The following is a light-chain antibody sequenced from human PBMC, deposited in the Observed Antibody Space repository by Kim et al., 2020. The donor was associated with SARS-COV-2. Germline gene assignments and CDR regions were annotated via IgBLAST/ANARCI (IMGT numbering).Light chain of an antibody. V-gene: IGLV1-40*01. CDR3: QSYDSSLSGHVV. CDR2: GNS. CDR1: SSKIGAGYD. Sequence: GTISCTGGSSKIGAGYDVHWYQQLPGTAPKLLIYGNSNRPSGVPDRFSGSKSGTSASLAITGLQAEDEADYYCQSYDSSLSGHVVFGGGTQLTVL. J-gene: IGLJ2*01.